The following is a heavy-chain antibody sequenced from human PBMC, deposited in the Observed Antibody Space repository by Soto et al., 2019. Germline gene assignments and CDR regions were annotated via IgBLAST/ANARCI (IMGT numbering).Heavy chain of an antibody. CDR3: ARDRGWSRFAY. CDR1: GFTFSSYW. D-gene: IGHD6-19*01. CDR2: TNSDGSDT. Sequence: GGSLRLSCAASGFTFSSYWMYWVRQAPGKGLVWVSRTNSDGSDTTYADSVKGRFTISRDNAKNTLYLQMNSLRAEDTAVYYCARDRGWSRFAYWGQGTLVTVSS. J-gene: IGHJ4*02. V-gene: IGHV3-74*01.